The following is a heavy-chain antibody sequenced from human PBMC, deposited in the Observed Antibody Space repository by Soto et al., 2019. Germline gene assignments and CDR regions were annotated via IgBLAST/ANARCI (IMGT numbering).Heavy chain of an antibody. CDR2: ISGSGGST. D-gene: IGHD6-13*01. J-gene: IGHJ4*02. CDR1: GFTFSSYA. Sequence: GGSLRLSCAASGFTFSSYAMSWVRQAPGKGLEWVSAISGSGGSTYYADSVKGRFTISRDKSKNTLYLQMNSLRAEDTAVYYCAKTAKTGNWYSSYFDYWGQGTLVTVSS. V-gene: IGHV3-23*01. CDR3: AKTAKTGNWYSSYFDY.